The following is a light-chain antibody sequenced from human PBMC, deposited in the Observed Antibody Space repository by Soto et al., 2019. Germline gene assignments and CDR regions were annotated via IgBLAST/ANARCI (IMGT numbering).Light chain of an antibody. CDR2: DAA. V-gene: IGKV3-15*01. J-gene: IGKJ1*01. CDR3: HQYNNWPRT. Sequence: EIVMTQSPATLSVSPGERATLSCRASQSISSNLAWYQQKPGQAPRLLMYDAATRATGLPARFSGSGSGTEFTLTISSLQSEDFAIYYCHQYNNWPRTFGQGTKLDIK. CDR1: QSISSN.